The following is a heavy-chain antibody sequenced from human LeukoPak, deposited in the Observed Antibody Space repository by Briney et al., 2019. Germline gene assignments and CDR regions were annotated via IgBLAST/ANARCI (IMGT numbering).Heavy chain of an antibody. V-gene: IGHV3-23*01. CDR3: AKDLDCSSTSCDRDY. J-gene: IGHJ4*02. D-gene: IGHD2-2*02. CDR1: GFTFSSYA. Sequence: GGSLRLSCAAAGFTFSSYAMSWVRQAPGKGLEWVSAISGSGGSTYYADSVKGRFTIARDNSKNTLYLQMNSLRAEDTAVYYCAKDLDCSSTSCDRDYWGQGTLVTVSS. CDR2: ISGSGGST.